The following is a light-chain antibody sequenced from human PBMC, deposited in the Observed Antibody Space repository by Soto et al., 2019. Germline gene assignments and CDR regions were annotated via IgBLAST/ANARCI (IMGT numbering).Light chain of an antibody. Sequence: EIVLTQSPATLSLSPGDRATLSCGASKDISSALAWYQQRTGQAPRLLIYESSNRAYGIPARFSGSGSGTDFTLTISRLEPEDFALYFCQQRSRWPHTFGGGTKV. CDR3: QQRSRWPHT. J-gene: IGKJ4*01. CDR2: ESS. V-gene: IGKV3-11*01. CDR1: KDISSA.